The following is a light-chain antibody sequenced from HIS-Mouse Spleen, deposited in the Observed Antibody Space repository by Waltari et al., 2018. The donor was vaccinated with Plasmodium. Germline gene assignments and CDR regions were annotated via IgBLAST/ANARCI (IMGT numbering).Light chain of an antibody. V-gene: IGLV2-23*03. Sequence: QSALTQPASVSGSPGQSITISCTGTSRDVGSYKLVSWYQQHPGKAPKLMIYEGSKRPSGVSNRFSGSKSGNTASLTISGLQAEDEADYYCCSYAGSSTFVFGGGTKLTVL. J-gene: IGLJ3*02. CDR1: SRDVGSYKL. CDR2: EGS. CDR3: CSYAGSSTFV.